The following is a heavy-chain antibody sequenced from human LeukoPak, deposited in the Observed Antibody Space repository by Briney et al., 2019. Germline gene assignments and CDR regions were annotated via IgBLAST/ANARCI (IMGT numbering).Heavy chain of an antibody. Sequence: GRSLRLSCTASGFTFGDYAMTWIRQAPGKGLEWVGFIRSKIYGWTPEYAASVKGRFTISGDDSKGIAYLQMNSLKTEDTAVYYCTRDQTPYYWGQGTLVTVSS. CDR2: IRSKIYGWTP. V-gene: IGHV3-49*03. CDR1: GFTFGDYA. CDR3: TRDQTPYY. J-gene: IGHJ4*02.